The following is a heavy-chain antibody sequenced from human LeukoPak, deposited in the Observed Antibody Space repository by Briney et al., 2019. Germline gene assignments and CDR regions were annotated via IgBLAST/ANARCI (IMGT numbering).Heavy chain of an antibody. J-gene: IGHJ4*02. D-gene: IGHD6-19*01. V-gene: IGHV1-2*04. CDR3: ARKYSSGWLPDY. Sequence: ASVKVSCKASGYTFTGYYMHWVRQAPGQGLEWMGWINPNSGGTNYAQKFQGWVTMTRDTSISTAYMELSRLRSDDTAVYYCARKYSSGWLPDYWGQGTLVTVSS. CDR1: GYTFTGYY. CDR2: INPNSGGT.